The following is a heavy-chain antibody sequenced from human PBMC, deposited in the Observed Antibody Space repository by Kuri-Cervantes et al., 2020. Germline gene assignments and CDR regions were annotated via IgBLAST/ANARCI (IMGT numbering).Heavy chain of an antibody. D-gene: IGHD2-2*01. CDR1: GFTFDDYA. J-gene: IGHJ4*02. CDR3: ARSPYQVKGYCSSTRCYYIDY. CDR2: ISWNSGSI. V-gene: IGHV3-9*01. Sequence: GGSLRLSCAASGFTFDDYAMHWVRQAPGKGLEWVSGISWNSGSIGYADSVKGRFTISRDNAKNSLYLQMNSLRAEDTAVYYCARSPYQVKGYCSSTRCYYIDYWGQGTLVTVSS.